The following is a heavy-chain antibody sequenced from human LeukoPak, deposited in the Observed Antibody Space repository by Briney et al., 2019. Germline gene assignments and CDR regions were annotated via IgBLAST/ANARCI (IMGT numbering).Heavy chain of an antibody. Sequence: SETLSLTCTVSGGSISSYYWSWIRQPAGKGLEWIGRIYTSGSTNYNPSFKSRVTMSVDTSKNQFSLKLSSVTAADTAVYYCARDGWNGVLFDYWGQGTLVTVSS. CDR3: ARDGWNGVLFDY. CDR1: GGSISSYY. J-gene: IGHJ4*02. CDR2: IYTSGST. D-gene: IGHD2-8*01. V-gene: IGHV4-4*07.